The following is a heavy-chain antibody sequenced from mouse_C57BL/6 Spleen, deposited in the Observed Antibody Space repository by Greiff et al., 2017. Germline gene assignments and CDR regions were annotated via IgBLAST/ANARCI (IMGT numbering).Heavy chain of an antibody. V-gene: IGHV14-1*01. CDR3: TTGYYGSSHCYFGV. J-gene: IGHJ1*03. CDR1: GFNIKDYY. CDR2: IGPEDGDT. Sequence: EVQRVESGAELVRPGASVKLSCTASGFNIKDYYMHWVKQRPEQGLEWIGRIGPEDGDTEYAPKFKGKATMTADTSSSTAYLQLSSLKSEDPGVYYCTTGYYGSSHCYFGVWGTGPTVTFSS. D-gene: IGHD1-1*01.